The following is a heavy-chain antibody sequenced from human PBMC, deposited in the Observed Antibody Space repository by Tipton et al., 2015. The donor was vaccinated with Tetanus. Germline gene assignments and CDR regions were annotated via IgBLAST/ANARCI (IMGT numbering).Heavy chain of an antibody. CDR1: GGSISSGGYS. CDR2: MYYSGTT. J-gene: IGHJ6*02. V-gene: IGHV4-30-2*01. CDR3: ARGEFVHSYYYQGMDV. D-gene: IGHD1-1*01. Sequence: TLSLTCAVSGGSISSGGYSWTWIRQPPGKGLQWIGYMYYSGTTHYNPSLKSRVTISIDRSKNQLSLKLTSVTAADTAVYYCARGEFVHSYYYQGMDVWGQGTTVTVSS.